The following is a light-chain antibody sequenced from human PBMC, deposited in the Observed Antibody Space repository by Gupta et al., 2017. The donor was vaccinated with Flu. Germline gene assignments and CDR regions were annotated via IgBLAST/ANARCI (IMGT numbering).Light chain of an antibody. CDR2: LCS. CDR3: MQALQTPIT. CDR1: QSLLHSNGYKY. J-gene: IGKJ5*01. Sequence: VTPGETASISCRSSQSLLHSNGYKYLDWYLQKPGQSPQLLISLCSNRASGVPDRFSGSGSGTDFTLKISRVEAEDVGIYYCMQALQTPITFGQGTRLEIK. V-gene: IGKV2-28*01.